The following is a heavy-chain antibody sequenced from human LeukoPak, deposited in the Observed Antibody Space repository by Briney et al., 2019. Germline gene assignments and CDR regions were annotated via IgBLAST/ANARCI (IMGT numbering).Heavy chain of an antibody. CDR1: GGSISSTYY. J-gene: IGHJ3*02. D-gene: IGHD3/OR15-3a*01. V-gene: IGHV4-39*07. CDR2: IYYSGTT. Sequence: PSETLSLTCTVSGGSISSTYYWDWIRQPPGKGLEWIGSIYYSGTTYYNPSLKSRVTISVDTSKNQFSLQLKSVTPEDTAVYYCARGGLVQGSLNSLSAFDIWGQGTMVTVSS. CDR3: ARGGLVQGSLNSLSAFDI.